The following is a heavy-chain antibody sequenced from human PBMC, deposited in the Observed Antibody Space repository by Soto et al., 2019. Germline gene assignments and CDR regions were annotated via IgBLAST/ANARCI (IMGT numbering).Heavy chain of an antibody. V-gene: IGHV1-8*01. J-gene: IGHJ3*02. CDR1: GYTFTSYD. Sequence: ASVKVSCKASGYTFTSYDINWVRQATGQGLEWMGWMNPNSGNTGYAQKFQGRVTMTRNTSISTAYMELSSLRSEDTAVYYCARGKDSSGWYVEDAFDIWGQGTMVTVSS. CDR3: ARGKDSSGWYVEDAFDI. CDR2: MNPNSGNT. D-gene: IGHD6-19*01.